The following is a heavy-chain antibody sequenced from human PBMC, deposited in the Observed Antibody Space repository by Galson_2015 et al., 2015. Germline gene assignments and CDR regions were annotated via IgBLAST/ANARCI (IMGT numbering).Heavy chain of an antibody. CDR1: GYTITGYY. CDR3: ARGDWGSGWYLEL. D-gene: IGHD7-27*01. J-gene: IGHJ2*01. CDR2: INPNSGDT. V-gene: IGHV1-2*06. Sequence: SVKVSCKASGYTITGYYMHWVRQAPGQGLEWMGRINPNSGDTNYAQKFQGRVTMTRDTSISTAYMELSSLRSDDTAVYYCARGDWGSGWYLELWGRGTLVTVSS.